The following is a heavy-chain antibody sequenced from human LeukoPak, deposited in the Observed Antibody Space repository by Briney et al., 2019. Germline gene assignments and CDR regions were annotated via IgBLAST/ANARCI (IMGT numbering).Heavy chain of an antibody. CDR1: GFTFSTSW. D-gene: IGHD4-17*01. Sequence: GGSLRLSCAASGFTFSTSWMNWVRQAPGKGLEWVANIKQDGSEKYYVDSVKGRFTISRDNAKNSLYLQMNSLRAEDTAVYYCARGLHGAYWGQGTLVTVSS. CDR3: ARGLHGAY. J-gene: IGHJ4*02. V-gene: IGHV3-7*01. CDR2: IKQDGSEK.